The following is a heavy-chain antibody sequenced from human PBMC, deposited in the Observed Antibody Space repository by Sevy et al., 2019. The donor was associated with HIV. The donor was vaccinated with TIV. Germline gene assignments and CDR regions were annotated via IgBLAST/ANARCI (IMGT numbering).Heavy chain of an antibody. CDR3: ARAINDYDSSGFASLDY. CDR2: LWYDGTNK. Sequence: GGSLRLSCAASGFSFGSYGMHWVRQAPGKGLDWVTSLWYDGTNKYYADSVKGRFTISRDNSKNMLYLQMNSLRAEDTAGYYCARAINDYDSSGFASLDYWGQGTLVTVSS. V-gene: IGHV3-33*01. J-gene: IGHJ4*02. CDR1: GFSFGSYG. D-gene: IGHD3-22*01.